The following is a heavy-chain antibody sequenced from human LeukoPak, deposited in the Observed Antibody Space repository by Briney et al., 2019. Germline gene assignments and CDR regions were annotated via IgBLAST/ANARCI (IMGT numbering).Heavy chain of an antibody. V-gene: IGHV3-23*01. Sequence: GGSLRLSCAVSGFTFSKYAMNWVRQGPGKGLEWVSGIGASGGTTYYADSVQGRFTISRDNSKDTLYLQLNRLSADDTGVYFCAKDLEAVAGTIVNDYWGQGTLVTVSS. D-gene: IGHD6-19*01. CDR3: AKDLEAVAGTIVNDY. CDR1: GFTFSKYA. J-gene: IGHJ4*02. CDR2: IGASGGTT.